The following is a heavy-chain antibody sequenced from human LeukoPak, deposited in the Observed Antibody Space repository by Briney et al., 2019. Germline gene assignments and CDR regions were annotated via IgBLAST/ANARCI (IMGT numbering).Heavy chain of an antibody. D-gene: IGHD2-21*02. J-gene: IGHJ4*02. Sequence: TGGSLRLSCAASGFTFSNYWMHWVRQAPGKGLVWVSRINSDGSTTSYADSVRGRFTISRDNAKNTLYLQMNSLRAEDTAVYYCARVTYSIDDWGQGTLVTVSS. CDR3: ARVTYSIDD. CDR1: GFTFSNYW. V-gene: IGHV3-74*01. CDR2: INSDGSTT.